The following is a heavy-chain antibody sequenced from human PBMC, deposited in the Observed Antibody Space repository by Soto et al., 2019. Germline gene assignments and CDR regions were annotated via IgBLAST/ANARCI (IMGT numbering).Heavy chain of an antibody. CDR2: ISYSGST. CDR3: YMELSSLRSEDTAVYYCAEGDCSGGSCSFDY. Sequence: TSETLSLTCTVSGGSISSGGYYWSWIRQHPGTGLEWIGHISYSGSTYYNTSLKSRVTISVDTSRNQFSLIVNSVTAADESTSTAYMELSSLRSEDTAVYYCAEGDCSGGSCSFDYWGQGTLVTVSS. V-gene: IGHV4-31*03. D-gene: IGHD2-15*01. J-gene: IGHJ4*02. CDR1: GGSISSGGYY.